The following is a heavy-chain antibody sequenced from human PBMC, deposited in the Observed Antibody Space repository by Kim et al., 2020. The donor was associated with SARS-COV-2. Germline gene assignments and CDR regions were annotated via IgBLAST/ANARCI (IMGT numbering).Heavy chain of an antibody. Sequence: SVKVSCKASGGTFSSYAISWVRQAPGQGLEWMGGIIPIFGTANYAQKFQGRVTITADESTSTAYMELSSLRSEDTAVYYCARESRGADKDYGGNYWFDPWGQGTLVTVSS. CDR1: GGTFSSYA. D-gene: IGHD4-17*01. CDR3: ARESRGADKDYGGNYWFDP. J-gene: IGHJ5*02. CDR2: IIPIFGTA. V-gene: IGHV1-69*13.